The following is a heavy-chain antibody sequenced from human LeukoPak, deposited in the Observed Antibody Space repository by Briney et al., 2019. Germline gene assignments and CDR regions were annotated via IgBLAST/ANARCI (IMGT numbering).Heavy chain of an antibody. V-gene: IGHV3-23*01. CDR2: TNSGGTST. D-gene: IGHD2-8*01. CDR1: GFPFSDFS. Sequence: GGSLRLSCATSGFPFSDFSISWVGQAPGKGLEWISTTNSGGTSTYYAESVKGRYTISRDNSKNTLYLQMSSLRVEDTAVYYCAKQSYARSLGEGGPGTLVSVSS. J-gene: IGHJ4*02. CDR3: AKQSYARSLGE.